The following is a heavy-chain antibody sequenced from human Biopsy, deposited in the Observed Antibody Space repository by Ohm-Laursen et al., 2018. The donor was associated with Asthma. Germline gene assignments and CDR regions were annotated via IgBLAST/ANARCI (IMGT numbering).Heavy chain of an antibody. CDR3: ARGDSSNWSHYYFDY. V-gene: IGHV3-53*01. CDR2: IYSGGTS. Sequence: SLRLSCAASGFTVSRDHMFWVRQAPPPPPPPLSVIYSGGTSHTADSVRGRFTISRDFSKNTLHLRMHSLRVEDTAVYYCARGDSSNWSHYYFDYWGQGTLVTVSS. CDR1: GFTVSRDH. J-gene: IGHJ4*02. D-gene: IGHD3-22*01.